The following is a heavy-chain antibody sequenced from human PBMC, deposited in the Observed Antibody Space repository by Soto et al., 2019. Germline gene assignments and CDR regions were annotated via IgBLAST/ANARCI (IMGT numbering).Heavy chain of an antibody. J-gene: IGHJ4*02. CDR1: GFTFSSYG. V-gene: IGHV3-30*18. D-gene: IGHD3-3*01. CDR2: VSCGGSTT. CDR3: VKDRVNCDTWRGWYFDF. Sequence: QVQLVQSGGGVVQPGRSLRLSCAASGFTFSSYGMHWVRQAPGKGLEWVAIVSCGGSTTYYADSVKGRFTLSRDNSKNTLHLQMNGLRPEDTAVYYCVKDRVNCDTWRGWYFDFWGQGTLVTVSS.